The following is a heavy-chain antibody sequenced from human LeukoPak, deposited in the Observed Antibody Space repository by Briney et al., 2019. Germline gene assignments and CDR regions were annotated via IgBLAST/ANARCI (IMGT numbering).Heavy chain of an antibody. J-gene: IGHJ3*02. CDR3: ARGPPGPAAMLIAVAPFDI. CDR1: GFTFSGYS. V-gene: IGHV3-48*01. D-gene: IGHD2-2*01. Sequence: GGSLRLSCAASGFTFSGYSMNWVRQAPGKGLEWVSYISSSSSTIYYADSVKGRFTISRDNAKNSLYLQMNSLRAEDTAVYYCARGPPGPAAMLIAVAPFDIWGQGTMVTVSS. CDR2: ISSSSSTI.